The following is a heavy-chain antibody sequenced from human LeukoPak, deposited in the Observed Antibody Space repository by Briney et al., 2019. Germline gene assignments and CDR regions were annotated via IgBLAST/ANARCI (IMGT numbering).Heavy chain of an antibody. D-gene: IGHD6-19*01. CDR3: ASEQGDSSGWNDLGYYYYYGMDV. CDR2: ISGSGGST. Sequence: GGSLRLSCAASGFTFSSHAMSWVRQAPGKGLEWVSAISGSGGSTYYADSVKGRFTISRDNSKNTLYLQMNSLRAEDTAVYYCASEQGDSSGWNDLGYYYYYGMDVWGQGTTVTVSS. J-gene: IGHJ6*02. CDR1: GFTFSSHA. V-gene: IGHV3-23*01.